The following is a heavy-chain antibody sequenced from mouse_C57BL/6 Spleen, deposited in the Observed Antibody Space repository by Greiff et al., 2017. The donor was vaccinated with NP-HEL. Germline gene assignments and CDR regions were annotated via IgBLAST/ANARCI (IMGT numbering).Heavy chain of an antibody. J-gene: IGHJ1*03. CDR2: ISYDGSN. V-gene: IGHV3-6*01. CDR1: GYSITSGYY. D-gene: IGHD2-5*01. CDR3: AREDSNPWYFDV. Sequence: EVQLQQSGPGLVKPSQSLSLTCSVTGYSITSGYYWNWIRQFPGNKLEWMGYISYDGSNNYNPSLKNRISITRDTSKNQFFLKLNSVTTEDTATYYCAREDSNPWYFDVWGTGTTVTVSS.